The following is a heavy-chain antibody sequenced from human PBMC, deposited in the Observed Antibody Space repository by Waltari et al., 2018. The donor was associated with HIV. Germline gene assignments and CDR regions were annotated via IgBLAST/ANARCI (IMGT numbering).Heavy chain of an antibody. CDR1: GFSFSDSA. CDR3: ARDTLNLYFGLDV. J-gene: IGHJ6*02. Sequence: EVQLVESGGGLVQPGRSLRLSCAASGFSFSDSAMNWVRQAPGKWLEWISYISSSSSNIKYADSVKGRFTISRDNTKRSLDLHMNNLRDEDTAVYFCARDTLNLYFGLDVWGQGTTVSVSS. V-gene: IGHV3-48*02. CDR2: ISSSSSNI.